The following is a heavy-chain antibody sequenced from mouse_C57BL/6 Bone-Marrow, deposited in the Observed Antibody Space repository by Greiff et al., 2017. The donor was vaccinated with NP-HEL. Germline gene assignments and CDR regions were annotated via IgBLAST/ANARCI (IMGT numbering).Heavy chain of an antibody. CDR3: ARTLYYYGSVLYFDY. CDR1: GYSITSDY. D-gene: IGHD1-1*01. J-gene: IGHJ2*01. CDR2: ISYSGST. Sequence: DVKLQESGPGLAKPSQTLSLTCSVTGYSITSDYWNWIRKFPGNKLEYMGYISYSGSTYYNPSLKSRISITRDTSKNQYYLQLNSVTTEDTATYYCARTLYYYGSVLYFDYWGQGTTLTVSS. V-gene: IGHV3-8*01.